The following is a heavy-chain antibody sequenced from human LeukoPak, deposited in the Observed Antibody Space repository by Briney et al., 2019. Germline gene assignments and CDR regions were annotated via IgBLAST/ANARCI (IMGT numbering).Heavy chain of an antibody. D-gene: IGHD3-3*01. CDR2: ISSSSTI. CDR1: GFTFSSYS. CDR3: AREYYDFYYYGMDV. J-gene: IGHJ6*02. V-gene: IGHV3-48*01. Sequence: GGSLRLSCAASGFTFSSYSMNWVRQAPGKGLEWVSYISSSSTIYYADSVKGRFTISRDNAKNSLYLQMNSLRAEDTAVYYCAREYYDFYYYGMDVWGQGTTVTVSS.